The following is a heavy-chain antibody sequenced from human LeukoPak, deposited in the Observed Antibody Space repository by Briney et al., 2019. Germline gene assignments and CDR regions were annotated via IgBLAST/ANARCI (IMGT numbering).Heavy chain of an antibody. V-gene: IGHV1-69*13. CDR1: GGTFSSYA. D-gene: IGHD3-22*01. Sequence: SVKVSCKASGGTFSSYAISWVRQAPGQGLEWMGGIIPIFGTANYAQKFQGRVTITADESTSTAYMELSSLRSEDTAVYYCARVVGGDSSGYYRSIYYYYGMDVWGQGTTVTVS. J-gene: IGHJ6*02. CDR2: IIPIFGTA. CDR3: ARVVGGDSSGYYRSIYYYYGMDV.